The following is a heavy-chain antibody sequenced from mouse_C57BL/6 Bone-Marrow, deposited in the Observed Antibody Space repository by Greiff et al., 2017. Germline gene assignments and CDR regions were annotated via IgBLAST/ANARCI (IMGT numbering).Heavy chain of an antibody. V-gene: IGHV1-53*01. CDR2: INPSTGGT. CDR1: GYTFPSYW. Sequence: QVQLQQPGPELVQPGASVTLSCKASGYTFPSYWLHWVKQRPGQGLEWIGNINPSTGGTNYNEKVKSKAILTVDKSSSTAYMQLISLTSEDSAVYYCALWFFDYRGQGTTRTVSS. J-gene: IGHJ2*01. D-gene: IGHD2-2*01. CDR3: ALWFFDY.